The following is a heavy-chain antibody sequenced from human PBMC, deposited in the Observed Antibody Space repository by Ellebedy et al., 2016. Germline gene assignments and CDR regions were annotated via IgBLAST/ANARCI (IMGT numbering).Heavy chain of an antibody. D-gene: IGHD3-16*01. Sequence: GGSLRLSCAASGFTFSTYWMNWVRQAPGKGLEWVANIKQDGSQKYYVDSMKGRFTISRDNAKNSLYLQMNSLRAEDTAVYYCARAYTIDDYWGQGTLVTVSS. J-gene: IGHJ4*02. V-gene: IGHV3-7*01. CDR1: GFTFSTYW. CDR3: ARAYTIDDY. CDR2: IKQDGSQK.